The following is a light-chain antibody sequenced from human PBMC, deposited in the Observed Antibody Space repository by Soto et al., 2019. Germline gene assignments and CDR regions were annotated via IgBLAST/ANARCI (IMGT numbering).Light chain of an antibody. J-gene: IGKJ2*01. CDR3: QQLNSYPNT. CDR2: AAS. Sequence: DIQLTQSPSFLSASVADRVTITCRASQGISSYLAWYQQKPGKAPKLLIYAASTLQSGVPSRFSGSGSGTEFTLTISNLQPEDFATYYCQQLNSYPNTFGQGTKLEIK. V-gene: IGKV1-9*01. CDR1: QGISSY.